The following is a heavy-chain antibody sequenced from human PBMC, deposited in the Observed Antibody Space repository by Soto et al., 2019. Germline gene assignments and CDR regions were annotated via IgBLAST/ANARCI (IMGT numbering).Heavy chain of an antibody. V-gene: IGHV4-4*02. Sequence: SETLSLTCAVSGGAISSSNWWSWVRQPPGKGLEWIGEIYHSGSTNYNPSLKSRVTISVDKSKNHFSLKLSSVTAADTAAYYCESVGPTWFGESPSAFDIWGQGTMVTVSS. D-gene: IGHD3-10*01. CDR1: GGAISSSNW. J-gene: IGHJ3*02. CDR3: ESVGPTWFGESPSAFDI. CDR2: IYHSGST.